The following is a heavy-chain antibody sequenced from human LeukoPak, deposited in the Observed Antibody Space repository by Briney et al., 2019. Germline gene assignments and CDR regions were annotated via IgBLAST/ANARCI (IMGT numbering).Heavy chain of an antibody. J-gene: IGHJ6*02. CDR2: ISYDGSNK. D-gene: IGHD4-17*01. CDR3: ARVRKRATVTTGGMDV. V-gene: IGHV3-30*03. Sequence: GGSLRLYCAASGFTFSSYGMHWVRQAPGKGLEWVAVISYDGSNKYYADSVKGRFTISRDNSKNTLYLQMNSLRAEDTAVYYCARVRKRATVTTGGMDVWGQGTTVTVSS. CDR1: GFTFSSYG.